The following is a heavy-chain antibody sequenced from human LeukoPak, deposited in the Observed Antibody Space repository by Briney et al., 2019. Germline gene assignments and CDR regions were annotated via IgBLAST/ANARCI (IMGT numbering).Heavy chain of an antibody. D-gene: IGHD7-27*01. CDR3: AKNPPDWGCHH. V-gene: IGHV3-23*01. CDR1: GFTFSSYA. J-gene: IGHJ5*02. Sequence: GRSLRLSCAAYGFTFSSYAMSWVRQAPGKGLEWVSGISGSGGSTHYADSVKGRFTISRDNSKDTLYLQMNSLRAEDTAIYYCAKNPPDWGCHHWGQGTLVTVSS. CDR2: ISGSGGST.